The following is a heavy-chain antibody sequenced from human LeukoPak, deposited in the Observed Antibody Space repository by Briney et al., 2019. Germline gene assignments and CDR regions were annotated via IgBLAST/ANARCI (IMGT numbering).Heavy chain of an antibody. D-gene: IGHD4-17*01. CDR2: FDPEDGET. Sequence: ASVKVSCKVSGYTLTELSMHWVRQAPGKGLEWMGGFDPEDGETIYAQKFQGRVTMTEDTSTDTAYMELSSLRSEDTAVYYCARGGGDYDPFPFDYWGQGTLVTVSS. V-gene: IGHV1-24*01. J-gene: IGHJ4*02. CDR3: ARGGGDYDPFPFDY. CDR1: GYTLTELS.